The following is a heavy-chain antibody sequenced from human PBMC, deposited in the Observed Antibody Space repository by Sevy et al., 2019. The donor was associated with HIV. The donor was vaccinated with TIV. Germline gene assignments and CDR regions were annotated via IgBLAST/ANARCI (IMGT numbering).Heavy chain of an antibody. CDR2: ISGSGGST. V-gene: IGHV3-23*01. CDR3: AKRYYYDSSGYPSFDY. Sequence: GGSLRLSCVASGFTFSSYAMSWVRQAPGKGLEWVSAISGSGGSTYYADSVKGRFTISRDNSKNTLYLQMNSLRAEDTAVYYCAKRYYYDSSGYPSFDYWGQGTLVTVSS. J-gene: IGHJ4*02. D-gene: IGHD3-22*01. CDR1: GFTFSSYA.